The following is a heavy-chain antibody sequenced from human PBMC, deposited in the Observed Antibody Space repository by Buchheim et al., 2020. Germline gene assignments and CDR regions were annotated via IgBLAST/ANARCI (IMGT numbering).Heavy chain of an antibody. CDR1: GGTFSSYT. CDR3: ARDRNYYDSNGLPY. CDR2: IIPIFGVA. Sequence: QVQLVQSGAEVKKPGSSVKVSCKSSGGTFSSYTISWVRQAPGQGLEWMGKIIPIFGVAKYAQRFRDRVTITADKSTSTAYMELSSLRSEDTAMYYCARDRNYYDSNGLPYWGQGTL. J-gene: IGHJ4*02. D-gene: IGHD3-22*01. V-gene: IGHV1-69*08.